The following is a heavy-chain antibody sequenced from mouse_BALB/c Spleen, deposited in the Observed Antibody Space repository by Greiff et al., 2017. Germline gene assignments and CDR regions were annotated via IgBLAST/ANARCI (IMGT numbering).Heavy chain of an antibody. CDR2: ISYSGST. CDR3: ARMGGNYPYWYFDV. J-gene: IGHJ1*01. D-gene: IGHD2-1*01. V-gene: IGHV3-8*02. CDR1: GDSITSGY. Sequence: EVKLEESGPSLVKPSQTLSLTCSVTGDSITSGYWNWIRKFPGNKLEYMGYISYSGSTYYNPSLKSRISITRDTSKNQYYLQLNSVTTEDTATYYCARMGGNYPYWYFDVWGAGTTVTVSS.